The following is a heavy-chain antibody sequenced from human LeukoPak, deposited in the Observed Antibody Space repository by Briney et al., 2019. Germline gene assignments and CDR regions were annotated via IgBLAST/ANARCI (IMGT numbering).Heavy chain of an antibody. CDR3: AREEMGDYATGY. V-gene: IGHV1-8*01. D-gene: IGHD4-17*01. Sequence: ASVKVSCKASGYTFTSYDINWVRQATGQGLEWMGWMNPNSGNTGYAQKFQGRVTMTRNTSISTAYMELSSLRSEDTAVYYCAREEMGDYATGYWGQGTLVTVSS. J-gene: IGHJ4*02. CDR2: MNPNSGNT. CDR1: GYTFTSYD.